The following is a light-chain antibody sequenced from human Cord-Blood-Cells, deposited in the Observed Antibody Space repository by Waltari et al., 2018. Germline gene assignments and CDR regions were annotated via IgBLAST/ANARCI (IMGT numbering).Light chain of an antibody. CDR1: QSVSSN. Sequence: RATLSCRASQSVSSNLAWYQQKPGQAPRLLIYGASTRATGIPARFSGSGSGTEFTLTISSLQSEDFAVYYCQQYNNWPPWTFGQGTKVEIK. J-gene: IGKJ1*01. CDR3: QQYNNWPPWT. CDR2: GAS. V-gene: IGKV3-15*01.